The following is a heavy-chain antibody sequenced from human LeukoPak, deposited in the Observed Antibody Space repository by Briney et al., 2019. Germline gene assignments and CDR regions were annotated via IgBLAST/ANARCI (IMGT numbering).Heavy chain of an antibody. D-gene: IGHD3-3*01. CDR1: GFTVSGNY. J-gene: IGHJ3*02. V-gene: IGHV3-53*01. CDR3: ASPPYDFWSGYYLFAFDI. Sequence: PGGSLRLSCAASGFTVSGNYMSWVRQAPGKGLEWVSVIYSGGSTYYADSVKGRFTISRDNSKNTLYLQMNSLRAEDTAVYYCASPPYDFWSGYYLFAFDIWGQGTMVTVSS. CDR2: IYSGGST.